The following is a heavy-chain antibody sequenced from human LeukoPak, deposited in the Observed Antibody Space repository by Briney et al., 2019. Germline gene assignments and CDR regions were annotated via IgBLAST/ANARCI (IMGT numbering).Heavy chain of an antibody. CDR3: ARQGDLSLRFYYSQGWFDP. V-gene: IGHV4-39*01. CDR1: GGSISSSSHY. Sequence: SETLSLTCTVSGGSISSSSHYWGWIRQPPGKGLEWIGSIYYSGSTYYNPSLKSRVTISVDTSKNQFSLKLSSVTAADTAVYYCARQGDLSLRFYYSQGWFDPWGQGTLVTVSS. J-gene: IGHJ5*02. D-gene: IGHD2/OR15-2a*01. CDR2: IYYSGST.